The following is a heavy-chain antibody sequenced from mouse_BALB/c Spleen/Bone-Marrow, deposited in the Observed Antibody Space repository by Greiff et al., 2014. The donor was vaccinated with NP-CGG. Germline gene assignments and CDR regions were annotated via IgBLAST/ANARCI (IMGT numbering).Heavy chain of an antibody. V-gene: IGHV14-3*02. CDR3: ARYYYGSSYFDY. Sequence: VQLQQPGAELVKPGASVKLSCTASGFNIKDTYMHWVKQRPEQGLEWIGRIDPANGNTKYDPKFQGKATITADTSSNTAYLQLSSLTSEDTAVYYCARYYYGSSYFDYWGPGTTLTVSS. D-gene: IGHD1-1*01. J-gene: IGHJ2*01. CDR2: IDPANGNT. CDR1: GFNIKDTY.